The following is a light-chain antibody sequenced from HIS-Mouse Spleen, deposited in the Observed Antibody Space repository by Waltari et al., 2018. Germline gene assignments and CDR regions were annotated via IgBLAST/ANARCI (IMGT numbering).Light chain of an antibody. V-gene: IGLV2-8*01. CDR1: SSDVGGYNY. CDR3: SSYAGSNNYV. CDR2: EVS. Sequence: QSALTQPPSASGSPGQSVTISCTGTSSDVGGYNYVSWYQQHPGKAPKPMIYEVSKRPPGFPDRFSCSKSGNTASLTVSGLQAEDEADYYCSSYAGSNNYVFGTGTKVTVL. J-gene: IGLJ1*01.